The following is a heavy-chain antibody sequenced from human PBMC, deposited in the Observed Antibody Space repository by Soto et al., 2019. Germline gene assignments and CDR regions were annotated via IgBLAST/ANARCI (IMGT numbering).Heavy chain of an antibody. CDR3: ARVPGIAAAGGEYFQH. V-gene: IGHV4-34*01. CDR2: INHSGST. D-gene: IGHD6-13*01. J-gene: IGHJ1*01. Sequence: PSETLSLTCAVYGGSFSGYYWSWIRQPPGKGLEWIGEINHSGSTNYNPSLKSRVTISVDTSKNQFSLKLSSVTAEDTAVYYCARVPGIAAAGGEYFQHWGQGTLVTVSS. CDR1: GGSFSGYY.